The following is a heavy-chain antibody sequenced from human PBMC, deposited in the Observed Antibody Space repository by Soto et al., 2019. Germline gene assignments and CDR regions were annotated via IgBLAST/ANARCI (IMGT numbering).Heavy chain of an antibody. CDR3: ARDYDILTGYFGGPEYFQH. CDR1: GFTFSSYS. Sequence: PGGSLRLSCAASGFTFSSYSMNWVRQAPGKGLEWVSSISSSSSYIYYADSVKGRFTISRDIPKSSLYLQMNSLRAEDTAVYYCARDYDILTGYFGGPEYFQHWGQGTLVTVSS. CDR2: ISSSSSYI. V-gene: IGHV3-21*01. J-gene: IGHJ1*01. D-gene: IGHD3-9*01.